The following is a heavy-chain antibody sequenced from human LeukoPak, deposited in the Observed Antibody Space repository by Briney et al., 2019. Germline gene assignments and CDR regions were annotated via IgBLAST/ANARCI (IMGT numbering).Heavy chain of an antibody. CDR2: INGDGSST. J-gene: IGHJ5*01. D-gene: IGHD3-16*01. V-gene: IGHV3-74*01. CDR1: GFTFSSDW. Sequence: GGSLRLSCAASGFTFSSDWMHWVRQAPGKGLVCVSYINGDGSSTNYADSVRGRFTISRDNAKKTLYLQMNSRRDEDTALYYGFGGLDSWGLGTLVAVSS. CDR3: FGGLDS.